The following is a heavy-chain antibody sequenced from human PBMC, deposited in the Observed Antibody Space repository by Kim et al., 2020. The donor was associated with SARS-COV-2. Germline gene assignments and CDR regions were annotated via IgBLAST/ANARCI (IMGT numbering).Heavy chain of an antibody. J-gene: IGHJ4*02. D-gene: IGHD3-10*01. V-gene: IGHV4-59*01. Sequence: NYHPSLKGHVTISVDTSKNQFSLKLSSVTAADTAVYYCARDLGGLGYFDYWGQGTLVTVSS. CDR3: ARDLGGLGYFDY.